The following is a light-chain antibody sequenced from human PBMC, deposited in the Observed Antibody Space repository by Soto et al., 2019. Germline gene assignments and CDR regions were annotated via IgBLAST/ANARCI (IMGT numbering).Light chain of an antibody. V-gene: IGKV1-39*01. CDR2: GAS. CDR1: RSVGTS. CDR3: QESFFTLGT. Sequence: DIQMTQSPSPLSASVGARVTITCRASRSVGTSLNWYQQKPGKAPKLLIFGASNLHIGVPSRFSGSGSGTEFTLTINNLQREDFATYYCQESFFTLGTFGRGTKVDIK. J-gene: IGKJ1*01.